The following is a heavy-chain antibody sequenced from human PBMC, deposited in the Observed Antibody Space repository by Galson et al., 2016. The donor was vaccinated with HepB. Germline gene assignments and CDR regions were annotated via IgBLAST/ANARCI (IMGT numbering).Heavy chain of an antibody. J-gene: IGHJ6*02. CDR3: ARVDSGVIILYYYYRLDV. V-gene: IGHV4-59*12. CDR2: IYHNGNT. Sequence: LSLTCTVSGGSISNYYWSWIRQPPGKGLEWVGEIYHNGNTNYNPSLKSRVTISVDKSKNQFSLKLSSLTAADTAVYYCARVDSGVIILYYYYRLDVWGQGTTVTVSS. CDR1: GGSISNYY. D-gene: IGHD3-10*01.